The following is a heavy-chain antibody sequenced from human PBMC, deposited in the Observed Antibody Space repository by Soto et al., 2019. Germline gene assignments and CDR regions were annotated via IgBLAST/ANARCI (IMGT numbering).Heavy chain of an antibody. J-gene: IGHJ4*02. CDR2: IWYDGSNK. CDR3: ASWGIAAGDS. Sequence: QVQLVESGGGVVQPGRSLRLSCAASGFTFSSYGMHWVRQAPGKGLEWVAVIWYDGSNKYYADSVKGRFTISRDNSKNTLYLLMHRLSAEDTAVYSSASWGIAAGDSWGQATLVTVSS. D-gene: IGHD6-13*01. CDR1: GFTFSSYG. V-gene: IGHV3-33*03.